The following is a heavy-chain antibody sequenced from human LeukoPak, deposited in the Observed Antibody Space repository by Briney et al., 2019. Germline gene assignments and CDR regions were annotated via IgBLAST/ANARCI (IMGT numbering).Heavy chain of an antibody. J-gene: IGHJ4*02. D-gene: IGHD3-10*01. CDR2: ISAYNGNT. CDR1: GYTFTSYG. V-gene: IGHV1-18*01. CDR3: ARDQGILWFGELGY. Sequence: HGASVKVSCKASGYTFTSYGISWVRQAPGQGLEWMGWISAYNGNTNYAQKLQGRVTMTTDTSTSTAYMELRSLRSDDTAVYYCARDQGILWFGELGYWGQGTLSPSPQ.